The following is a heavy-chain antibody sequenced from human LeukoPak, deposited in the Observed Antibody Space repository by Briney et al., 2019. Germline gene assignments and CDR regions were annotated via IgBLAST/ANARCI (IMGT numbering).Heavy chain of an antibody. J-gene: IGHJ6*03. V-gene: IGHV3-23*01. Sequence: GGSLRLSCAASGFTFSSYAMSWVRQAPGKGLEWVSAISGSGGSTYYADSVKSRFTISRDNSKNTLYLQMNSLRAEDTAVYYCAKVAHYDFWSGPDYYMDVWGKGTTVTVSS. CDR1: GFTFSSYA. D-gene: IGHD3-3*01. CDR2: ISGSGGST. CDR3: AKVAHYDFWSGPDYYMDV.